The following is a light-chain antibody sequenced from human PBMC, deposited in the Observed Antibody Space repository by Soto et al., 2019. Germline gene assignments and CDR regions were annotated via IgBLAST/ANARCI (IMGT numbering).Light chain of an antibody. V-gene: IGKV3-20*01. CDR2: AAS. Sequence: EVVLTQPPGTLSLSPGERASLCCRAIQSVSSDYLVWYQQKPGQAPTRLIYAASSRATGIPDRFSGSGSGTEFTLTISTLEPEDSAIYYCHQYGAAPPWTFGQGTKEDIK. CDR3: HQYGAAPPWT. J-gene: IGKJ1*01. CDR1: QSVSSDY.